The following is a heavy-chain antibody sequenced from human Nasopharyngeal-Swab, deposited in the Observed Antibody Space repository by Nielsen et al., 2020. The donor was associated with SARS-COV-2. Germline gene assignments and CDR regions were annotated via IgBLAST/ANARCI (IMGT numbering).Heavy chain of an antibody. CDR1: GTSTISDYW. CDR3: ARGGNWQFDS. J-gene: IGHJ4*02. D-gene: IGHD1-1*01. Sequence: SETLSLTCAVSGTSTISDYWWTWVRQPPGRGLEWIGEIHHSGNINYNPSLKSRVTLLVDKFKNQFSLKLSSVTAADTAVYYCARGGNWQFDSWGQGTLVTVSS. V-gene: IGHV4-4*02. CDR2: IHHSGNI.